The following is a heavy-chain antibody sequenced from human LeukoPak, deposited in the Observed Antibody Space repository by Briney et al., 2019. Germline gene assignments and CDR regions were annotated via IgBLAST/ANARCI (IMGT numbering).Heavy chain of an antibody. V-gene: IGHV4-30-4*08. D-gene: IGHD3-10*01. Sequence: SETLSLTCTVSGGSISSGDYYWSWFRQPPGKGLEWIGYIYYSGSTYYNPSLKSRVTISVDTSKNQFSLTLSSVTSADTAVYYCAREYYYGSGSSPQGYYYYMDGGSKGTTVTVPS. J-gene: IGHJ6*03. CDR2: IYYSGST. CDR3: AREYYYGSGSSPQGYYYYMDG. CDR1: GGSISSGDYY.